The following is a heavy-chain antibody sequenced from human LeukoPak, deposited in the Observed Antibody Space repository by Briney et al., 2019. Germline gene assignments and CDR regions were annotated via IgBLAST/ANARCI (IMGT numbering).Heavy chain of an antibody. V-gene: IGHV1-18*01. CDR2: ISAYNGNT. CDR1: GYTFTSYG. CDR3: ARDYYYDIGDSDAFDI. J-gene: IGHJ3*02. Sequence: GASVKVSCKASGYTFTSYGISWVRQAPGQGLEWMGWISAYNGNTNYAQKLQGRVTMTRDMSTSTVYMELSSLRSEDTAVYYCARDYYYDIGDSDAFDIWGQGTMVTVSS. D-gene: IGHD3-22*01.